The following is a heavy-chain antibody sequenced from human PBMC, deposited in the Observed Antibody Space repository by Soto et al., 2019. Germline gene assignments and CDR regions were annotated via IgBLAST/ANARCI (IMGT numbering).Heavy chain of an antibody. D-gene: IGHD6-19*01. Sequence: QVQLVQSGAEVKKPGSSVKVSCKASGGTFSGYTINWVRQAPGQGLEWMGRIIPVHHLSTYAQKFQVRVTITADTSTTTAYMELHNLTSEDTASYYCARESGNGLAFWGQGTLLSVSS. J-gene: IGHJ4*02. V-gene: IGHV1-69*04. CDR3: ARESGNGLAF. CDR2: IIPVHHLS. CDR1: GGTFSGYT.